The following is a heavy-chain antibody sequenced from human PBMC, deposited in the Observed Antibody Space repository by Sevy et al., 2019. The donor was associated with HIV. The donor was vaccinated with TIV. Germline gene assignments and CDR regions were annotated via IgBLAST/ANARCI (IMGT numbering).Heavy chain of an antibody. CDR3: TTDSVQGWVRWFDS. CDR1: GFTFSNAW. D-gene: IGHD3-10*01. CDR2: IKSNTDGGTT. Sequence: GGSLRLSCAASGFTFSNAWMSWVRQAPGKGLEWVGRIKSNTDGGTTDYAAPVKGRFTISRDDSKNTLYLQMNSLKTEDTAVYYCTTDSVQGWVRWFDSWGQGTLVTVSS. V-gene: IGHV3-15*01. J-gene: IGHJ5*01.